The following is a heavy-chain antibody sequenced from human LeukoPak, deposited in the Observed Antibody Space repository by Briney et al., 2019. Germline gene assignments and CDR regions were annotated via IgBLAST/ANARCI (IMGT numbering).Heavy chain of an antibody. D-gene: IGHD1-26*01. J-gene: IGHJ6*02. Sequence: SVKVSCKASGGTFSSYAISWVRQAPGQGLEWMGRIIPILGIANYAQKFQGRVTITADKSTSTAYMELSSLRSEDTAVYYCARTVGATGYYYYGMDVWGQGTTVTVSS. V-gene: IGHV1-69*04. CDR1: GGTFSSYA. CDR3: ARTVGATGYYYYGMDV. CDR2: IIPILGIA.